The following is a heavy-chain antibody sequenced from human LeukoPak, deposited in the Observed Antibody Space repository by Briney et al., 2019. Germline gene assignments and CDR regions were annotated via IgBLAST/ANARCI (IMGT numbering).Heavy chain of an antibody. J-gene: IGHJ4*02. D-gene: IGHD2-2*01. CDR1: GFTFSSYA. CDR3: AKDRYIVVVPAALGPTGY. V-gene: IGHV3-23*01. Sequence: GGSLRLSCAASGFTFSSYAMSWVRQAPGKELEWVSAISGSGGSTYYADSVKGRFTISRDNSKNTLYLQMNSLRAEDTAVYYCAKDRYIVVVPAALGPTGYWGQGTLVTVSS. CDR2: ISGSGGST.